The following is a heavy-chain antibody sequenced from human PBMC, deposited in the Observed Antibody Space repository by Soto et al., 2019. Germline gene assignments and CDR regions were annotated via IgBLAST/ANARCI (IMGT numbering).Heavy chain of an antibody. V-gene: IGHV4-59*01. D-gene: IGHD3-9*01. CDR3: AGAPTIFGISSDAFDI. CDR2: IYYSGST. Sequence: PSETLSLTCTVSGGSISSYYWSWIRQPPGKGLEWIGYIYYSGSTNYNPSLKSRVTISVDTSKNQFSLKLSSVTAADTAVYYCAGAPTIFGISSDAFDIWGQGTMVTVSS. CDR1: GGSISSYY. J-gene: IGHJ3*02.